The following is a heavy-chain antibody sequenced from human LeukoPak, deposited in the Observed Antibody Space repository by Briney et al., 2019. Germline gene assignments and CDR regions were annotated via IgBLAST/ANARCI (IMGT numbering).Heavy chain of an antibody. CDR2: INPDSGFT. CDR3: APTAKAYTSWWKV. D-gene: IGHD3-16*01. J-gene: IGHJ4*02. CDR1: GYKFTDDY. Sequence: LEASVKVSCKASGYKFTDDYMHWLRQAPGQGLEFMGWINPDSGFTNYAQKFKGRVTMTRDTSTSTAYLEGRSLTSDDTAVYYCAPTAKAYTSWWKVWGQGTLVTVSS. V-gene: IGHV1-2*03.